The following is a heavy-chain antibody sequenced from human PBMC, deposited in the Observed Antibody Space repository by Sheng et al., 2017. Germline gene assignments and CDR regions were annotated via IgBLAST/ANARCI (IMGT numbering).Heavy chain of an antibody. Sequence: EVQLVESGGGFVKPGGSLRLSCEGSGFTFSTYEMNWVRQAPGKGLEWISYISSSGGTKHYAASVKGRFTISREDAKKSVYLHMNSLRADDTGVYYCARDWEVPSDYWGQGVLGHRL. D-gene: IGHD1-26*01. CDR3: ARDWEVPSDY. J-gene: IGHJ4*02. V-gene: IGHV3-48*03. CDR2: ISSSGGTK. CDR1: GFTFSTYE.